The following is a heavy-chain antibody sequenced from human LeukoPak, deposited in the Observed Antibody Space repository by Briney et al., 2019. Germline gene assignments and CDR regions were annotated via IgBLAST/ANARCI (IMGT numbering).Heavy chain of an antibody. J-gene: IGHJ4*02. CDR3: ARDFSVVPAAIDY. CDR1: GFTFNDFA. CDR2: IWYDGSNK. D-gene: IGHD2-2*01. V-gene: IGHV3-33*01. Sequence: GESLRLSCTTSGFTFNDFAMHWVRQAPGKGLEWVAVIWYDGSNKYYADSVKGRFTISRDNSKNTLYLQMNSLRAEDTAVYYCARDFSVVPAAIDYWGQGTLVTVSS.